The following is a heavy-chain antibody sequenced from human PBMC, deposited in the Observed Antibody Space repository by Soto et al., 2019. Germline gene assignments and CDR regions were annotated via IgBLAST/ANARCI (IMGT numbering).Heavy chain of an antibody. Sequence: AAVKGSCKASGYTLTSYGSSWVRQAPVQGLEWMGGISAYNGNTNYAQKLQGRVTMTTDTSTSTAYMELRSLRSDDTAVYYCARDSGHLYDISGHYYALSDYWGQGTLVTVSS. D-gene: IGHD3-22*01. CDR1: GYTLTSYG. V-gene: IGHV1-18*01. CDR2: ISAYNGNT. CDR3: ARDSGHLYDISGHYYALSDY. J-gene: IGHJ4*02.